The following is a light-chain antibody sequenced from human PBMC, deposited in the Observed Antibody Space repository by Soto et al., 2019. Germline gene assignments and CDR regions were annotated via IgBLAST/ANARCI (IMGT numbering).Light chain of an antibody. J-gene: IGLJ1*01. CDR2: EVS. CDR1: SRDVGGYNY. Sequence: QSALTQPASVSGSPGQSITISCTGTSRDVGGYNYVSWYQQYPGKAPKVMIYEVSNRPSGVSNRFSGSKSGNTASLTISGLQADDEGDYFCVSYTDTDTLVFGTGTKLTVL. V-gene: IGLV2-14*01. CDR3: VSYTDTDTLV.